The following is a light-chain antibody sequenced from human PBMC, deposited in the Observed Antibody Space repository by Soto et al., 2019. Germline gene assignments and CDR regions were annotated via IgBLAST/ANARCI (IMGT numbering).Light chain of an antibody. CDR2: ENN. J-gene: IGLJ2*01. Sequence: QSVLTQPPSVSAAPGQKVTISCSGSSSNIGNNYVSWYRQLPGTAPKLLIYENNKRPSGIPDRFSGSKSGTSATLGITGLQTGDEADYYCGTWDSSLSGEGVFGGGTKLTVL. CDR1: SSNIGNNY. V-gene: IGLV1-51*02. CDR3: GTWDSSLSGEGV.